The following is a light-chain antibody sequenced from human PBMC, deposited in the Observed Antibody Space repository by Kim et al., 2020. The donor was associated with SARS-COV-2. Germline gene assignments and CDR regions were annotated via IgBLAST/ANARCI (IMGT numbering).Light chain of an antibody. CDR2: DVN. CDR1: TSDIGGYNS. CDR3: TSLTTSNTLV. Sequence: QSALIQPASVSGSPGQSITISCTGTTSDIGGYNSVSWYQQHPDKAPKLIIFDVNNRPSGVSNRFSGSKSGNTASLTISGLQAEDESDYYCTSLTTSNTLVFGGGTQLTVL. J-gene: IGLJ3*02. V-gene: IGLV2-14*03.